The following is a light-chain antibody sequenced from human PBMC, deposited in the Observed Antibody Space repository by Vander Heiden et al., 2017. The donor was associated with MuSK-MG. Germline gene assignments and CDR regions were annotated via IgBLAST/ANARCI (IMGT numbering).Light chain of an antibody. CDR2: WAS. J-gene: IGKJ3*01. CDR1: QSLFHSDNSKDF. V-gene: IGKV4-1*01. CDR3: QQYLYARQT. Sequence: DIVMTQSPDSLSVSLGGRATINCKASQSLFHSDNSKDFLAWYHQKPGQPPKLLMSWASTRESGVPDRFSGSGSGTDFTLTISSLQAEDVAVYYCQQYLYARQTFGHGTIVDIK.